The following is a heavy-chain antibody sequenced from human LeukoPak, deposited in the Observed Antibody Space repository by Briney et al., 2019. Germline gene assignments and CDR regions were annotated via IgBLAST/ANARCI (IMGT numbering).Heavy chain of an antibody. Sequence: PSETLSLACTVSGGSISSSSYYWGWIRQPPGKGLEWIGSIYYSGSTYYNPSLKSRVTISVDTSKNQFSLKLSSVTAADTAVYYCARDPMTTVPQNHRDYWGQGTLVTVSS. CDR1: GGSISSSSYY. J-gene: IGHJ4*02. CDR3: ARDPMTTVPQNHRDY. CDR2: IYYSGST. V-gene: IGHV4-39*07. D-gene: IGHD4-17*01.